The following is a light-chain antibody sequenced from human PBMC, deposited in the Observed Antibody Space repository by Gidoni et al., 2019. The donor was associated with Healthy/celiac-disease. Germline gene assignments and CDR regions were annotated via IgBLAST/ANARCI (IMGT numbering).Light chain of an antibody. CDR1: QSISSW. V-gene: IGKV1-5*03. CDR3: QQYNSYWT. Sequence: DIQMTQSPSTLSASVGDRFTITCRDSQSISSWLAWYQQKPGKAPKLLIYKASSLESGVPSRLSGSGSGTEFTLTISSLQTDDFATYYCQQYNSYWTFGQGTKVEIK. J-gene: IGKJ1*01. CDR2: KAS.